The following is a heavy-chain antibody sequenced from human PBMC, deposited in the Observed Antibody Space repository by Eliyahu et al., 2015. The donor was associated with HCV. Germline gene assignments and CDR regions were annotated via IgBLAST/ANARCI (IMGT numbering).Heavy chain of an antibody. D-gene: IGHD2-2*01. CDR3: ARDCGVSSTCSHFDY. V-gene: IGHV3-48*03. CDR1: GFTLSNYE. J-gene: IGHJ4*02. Sequence: EVPLVESGGGLVQPGGSLRLSCVASGFTLSNYEMNWVRQAPGKGLEWIAYISEDGAITAYADFVKGRFTISRDNAKKSVYLHMSSLRVEDTAVYYCARDCGVSSTCSHFDYWGQGSLVTVSS. CDR2: ISEDGAIT.